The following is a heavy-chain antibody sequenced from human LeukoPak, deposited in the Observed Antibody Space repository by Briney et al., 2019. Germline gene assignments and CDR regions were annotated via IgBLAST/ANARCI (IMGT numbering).Heavy chain of an antibody. CDR3: ARGTAGITIFGVVIVRGGTDY. V-gene: IGHV1-2*07. D-gene: IGHD3-3*01. Sequence: ASVKVSCKASGYTFTGYYMHWVRQAPGQGLEWMGWINPNSGGTNYAHKFQGRVTMTRNTSISTASMELSSLRSEDTAVYYCARGTAGITIFGVVIVRGGTDYWGQGTLVTVSS. CDR1: GYTFTGYY. J-gene: IGHJ4*02. CDR2: INPNSGGT.